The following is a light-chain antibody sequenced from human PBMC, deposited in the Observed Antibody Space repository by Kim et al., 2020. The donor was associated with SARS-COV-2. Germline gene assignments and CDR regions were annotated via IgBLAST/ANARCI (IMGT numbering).Light chain of an antibody. CDR3: QAWDSSTSYV. J-gene: IGLJ1*01. CDR1: KLGDKY. Sequence: SPGQTASITCSGDKLGDKYSCWYQQKSGQSPVLVIYQDTKRPSGIPERFSGSNSGNTATLTISETQAMDEADYYCQAWDSSTSYVFRTGTKVTVL. CDR2: QDT. V-gene: IGLV3-1*01.